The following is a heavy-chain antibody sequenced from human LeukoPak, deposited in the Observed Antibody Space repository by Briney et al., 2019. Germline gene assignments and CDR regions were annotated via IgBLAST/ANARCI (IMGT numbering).Heavy chain of an antibody. D-gene: IGHD6-19*01. CDR1: GFTFSSYW. CDR3: ARDLTAVAGTTTYFDY. J-gene: IGHJ4*02. CDR2: IKQDGSEK. V-gene: IGHV3-7*01. Sequence: QGGRSLCLACAASGFTFSSYWMSWVRQAPGKGLEWVANIKQDGSEKYYVDSVKGRFTISRDNAKNSLYLQMNSLRAEDTAVYYCARDLTAVAGTTTYFDYWGQRTLVTVSS.